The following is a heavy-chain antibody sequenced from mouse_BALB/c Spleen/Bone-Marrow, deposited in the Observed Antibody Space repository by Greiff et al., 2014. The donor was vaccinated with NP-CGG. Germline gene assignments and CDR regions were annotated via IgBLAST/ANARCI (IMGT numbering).Heavy chain of an antibody. V-gene: IGHV1-80*01. Sequence: VQLVESGAELVRPGSSVKISCKASGYAFSSYWMNWVKQRPGQGLEWIGQIYPGDGDTNYNGKFKGKATLTADKSSSTAYMQLSSLTSEDSAVCFCARTGNLAWFAYWGQGTLVTVSA. J-gene: IGHJ3*01. D-gene: IGHD2-1*01. CDR1: GYAFSSYW. CDR2: IYPGDGDT. CDR3: ARTGNLAWFAY.